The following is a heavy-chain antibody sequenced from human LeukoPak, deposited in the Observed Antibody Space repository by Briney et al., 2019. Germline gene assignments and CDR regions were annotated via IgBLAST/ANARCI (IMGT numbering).Heavy chain of an antibody. CDR1: GYTFTSYY. CDR2: INPSGGST. Sequence: ASVKVSCKASGYTFTSYYMHWVRQAPGQGLEWTGIINPSGGSTSYAQKFQGRVTMTGDTSTSTVYMELSSLRSEDTAVYYCARGGILLWFGESYNWFDPWGQGTLVTVSS. CDR3: ARGGILLWFGESYNWFDP. D-gene: IGHD3-10*01. V-gene: IGHV1-46*01. J-gene: IGHJ5*02.